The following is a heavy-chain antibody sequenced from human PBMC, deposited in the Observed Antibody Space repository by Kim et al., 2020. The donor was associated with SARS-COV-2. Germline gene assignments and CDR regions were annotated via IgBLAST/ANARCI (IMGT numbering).Heavy chain of an antibody. CDR3: ATATGYSGYVVY. V-gene: IGHV1-24*01. D-gene: IGHD5-12*01. J-gene: IGHJ4*02. Sequence: IYAQKCQGRVTMTEDTSTDTAYMELSSLRSEDTAVYYCATATGYSGYVVYWGQGTLVTVSS.